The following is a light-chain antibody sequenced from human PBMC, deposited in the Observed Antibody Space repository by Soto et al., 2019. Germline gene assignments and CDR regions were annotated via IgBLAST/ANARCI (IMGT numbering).Light chain of an antibody. CDR3: SSYTSSSILGV. J-gene: IGLJ2*01. CDR2: DVS. Sequence: QSVLTQPASVSGSPGQSITISCTGTSSDVGGYNYVSWYQQHPGKAPKLMIYDVSNRPSGVSNRFSGSKSGNTASLTISGLQAEDEADYYCSSYTSSSILGVFGGGTQLTVL. CDR1: SSDVGGYNY. V-gene: IGLV2-14*01.